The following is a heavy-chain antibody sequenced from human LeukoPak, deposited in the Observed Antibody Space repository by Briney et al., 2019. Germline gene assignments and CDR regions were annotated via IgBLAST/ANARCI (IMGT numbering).Heavy chain of an antibody. V-gene: IGHV3-53*01. CDR1: GFTFSSYS. CDR2: IYSGGST. J-gene: IGHJ4*02. D-gene: IGHD3-10*01. CDR3: ARYGSGSRATLGH. Sequence: GGSLRLSCAASGFTFSSYSMHWVRQAPGKGLEWVSVIYSGGSTYYADSVKGRFTISRDNSKNTLYLQMNSLRAEDTAMYYCARYGSGSRATLGHWGQGTLVTVSS.